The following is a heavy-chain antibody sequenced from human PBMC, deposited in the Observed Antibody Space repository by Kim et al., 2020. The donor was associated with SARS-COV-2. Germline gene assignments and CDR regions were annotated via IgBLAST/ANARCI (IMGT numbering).Heavy chain of an antibody. V-gene: IGHV1-24*01. CDR3: ATTPANYYDISGYSYYYYYGMDV. CDR2: FDPEDGET. CDR1: GYTLTELS. D-gene: IGHD3-22*01. J-gene: IGHJ6*02. Sequence: ASVKVSCKVSGYTLTELSMHWVRQAPGKGLEWMGGFDPEDGETIYAQKFQGRVTMTEDTSTDTAYMELSSLRSEDTAVYYCATTPANYYDISGYSYYYYYGMDVWGQGTTVTVSS.